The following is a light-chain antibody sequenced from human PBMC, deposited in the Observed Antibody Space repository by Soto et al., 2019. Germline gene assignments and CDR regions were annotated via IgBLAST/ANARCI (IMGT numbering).Light chain of an antibody. CDR1: QSVSSN. Sequence: EIVMTQSPATLSVSPGERATVSCRASQSVSSNLAWYQQKPGQAPRLLIYGASTRATGIPARFSGSGSGTEFTLTISSLQSEDFAVYCCQQYNNWPPTFGQGTKVEIQ. V-gene: IGKV3-15*01. CDR2: GAS. CDR3: QQYNNWPPT. J-gene: IGKJ1*01.